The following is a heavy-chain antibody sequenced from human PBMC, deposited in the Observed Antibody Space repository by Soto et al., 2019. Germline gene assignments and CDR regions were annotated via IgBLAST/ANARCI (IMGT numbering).Heavy chain of an antibody. CDR2: IIPIFGTA. D-gene: IGHD2-2*02. CDR3: ARPYCSSTSCYRYYYGMDV. V-gene: IGHV1-69*01. CDR1: GGTFSSYA. J-gene: IGHJ6*02. Sequence: QVQLVQSGAEVKKPGSSVKVSCKASGGTFSSYAISWVRQAPGQGLEWMGWIIPIFGTANYAQKFQGRVTITADESTSTAYMELSSLRSEDTAVYYCARPYCSSTSCYRYYYGMDVWGQGTTVTVSS.